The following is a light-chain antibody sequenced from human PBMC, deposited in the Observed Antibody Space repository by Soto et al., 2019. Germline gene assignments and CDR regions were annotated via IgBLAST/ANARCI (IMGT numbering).Light chain of an antibody. CDR2: GNS. V-gene: IGLV1-40*01. CDR1: SSNIGAGYD. CDR3: QSYDSSLSRSV. Sequence: QTVVTQPPSVSGAPGQRVTISCTWSSSNIGAGYDVHWYQQLPGTAPKLLIYGNSNRPSGVPDRYSGSQSGTSASLAITGLQAEDEADYYCQSYDSSLSRSVFGGGTKLTVL. J-gene: IGLJ2*01.